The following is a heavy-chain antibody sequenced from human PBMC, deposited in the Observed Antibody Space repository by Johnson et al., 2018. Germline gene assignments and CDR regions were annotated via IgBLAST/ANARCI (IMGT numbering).Heavy chain of an antibody. V-gene: IGHV3-21*01. D-gene: IGHD1-1*01. CDR3: ARDSRYNIDS. CDR1: GFTFNTYS. CDR2: VSETGNYI. Sequence: EVQLVESGGGLVEPGGSLRLSCAASGFTFNTYSMSWVRQAPGKGLVWVSSVSETGNYIYYADSVRGRFTNSRENAKKTLYLQMDRRRADDPAVYYCARDSRYNIDSWGQGTLVTVSS. J-gene: IGHJ4*02.